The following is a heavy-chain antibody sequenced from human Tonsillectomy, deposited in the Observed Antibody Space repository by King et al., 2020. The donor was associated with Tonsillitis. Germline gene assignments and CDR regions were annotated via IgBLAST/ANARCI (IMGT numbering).Heavy chain of an antibody. V-gene: IGHV3-30*18. J-gene: IGHJ2*01. D-gene: IGHD3-16*01. CDR3: AKVGIGLSVWYFAL. CDR1: GFTFSNYG. CDR2: IAYDASYE. Sequence: QVQLVESGGGVVQPGRSLRLSCAASGFTFSNYGMHWVRQAPGKGLEWVALIAYDASYENYADSVKGRFAISRDNSKNTLYLEMNSLRVEDTAVYYCAKVGIGLSVWYFALWGRGTLVTVSS.